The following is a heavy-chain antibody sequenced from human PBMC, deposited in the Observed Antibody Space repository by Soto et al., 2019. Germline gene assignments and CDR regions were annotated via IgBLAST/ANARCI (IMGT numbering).Heavy chain of an antibody. CDR2: IDKDGIRT. D-gene: IGHD1-26*01. CDR1: GFIFHNYT. J-gene: IGHJ4*02. CDR3: VKYSKPVG. Sequence: PGGSLRLSCAASGFIFHNYTMHWFRQAPGKGLEYVSTIDKDGIRTYYADSVKGRFTISRDNPKSTLYLEMRNLRLEDTAVYYCVKYSKPVGWGQAALVTVSS. V-gene: IGHV3-64D*08.